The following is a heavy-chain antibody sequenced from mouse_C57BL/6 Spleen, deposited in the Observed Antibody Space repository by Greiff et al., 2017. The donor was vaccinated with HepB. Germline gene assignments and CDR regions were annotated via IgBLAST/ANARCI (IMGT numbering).Heavy chain of an antibody. CDR1: GFTFSSYA. D-gene: IGHD3-1*01. CDR3: ARDRGRGYAMDY. J-gene: IGHJ4*01. V-gene: IGHV5-4*01. Sequence: EVQLVESGGGLVKPGGSLKLSCAASGFTFSSYAMSWVRQTPEKRLEWVATISDGGSYTYYPDNVKGRFTISRDNAKNNLYLQMSHLKSEDTAMYYGARDRGRGYAMDYWGQGTSVTVSS. CDR2: ISDGGSYT.